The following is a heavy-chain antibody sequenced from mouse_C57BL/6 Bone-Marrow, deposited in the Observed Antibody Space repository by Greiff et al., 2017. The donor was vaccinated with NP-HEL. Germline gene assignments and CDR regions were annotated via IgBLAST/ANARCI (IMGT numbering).Heavy chain of an antibody. V-gene: IGHV1-69*01. CDR1: GYTFTSYW. CDR3: ARGKNYGNYGEDAMDY. J-gene: IGHJ4*01. D-gene: IGHD2-1*01. CDR2: IDPSDSYT. Sequence: QVQLQQPGAELVMPGASVKLSCKASGYTFTSYWMHWVKQRPGQGLEWIGEIDPSDSYTNYNQKFKGKSTLTVDKSSSTAYMQLSSLTSEDSEVYYCARGKNYGNYGEDAMDYWGQGTSVTVSS.